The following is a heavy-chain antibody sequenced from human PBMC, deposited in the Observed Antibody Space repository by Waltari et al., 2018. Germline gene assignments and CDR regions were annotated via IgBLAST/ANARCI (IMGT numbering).Heavy chain of an antibody. CDR2: INPNSGGT. D-gene: IGHD3-3*01. CDR1: GYTFTGYY. J-gene: IGHJ6*02. CDR3: ARDKPYYTLYYYYYGMDV. V-gene: IGHV1-2*06. Sequence: QVQLVQSGAEVKKPGASVKVSCKASGYTFTGYYMHWVRQAPGQGLEWMGRINPNSGGTNYAQKFQGRVTMTRDTSISTAYMELSRLRSDDTAVYYCARDKPYYTLYYYYYGMDVWGQGTTVTVSS.